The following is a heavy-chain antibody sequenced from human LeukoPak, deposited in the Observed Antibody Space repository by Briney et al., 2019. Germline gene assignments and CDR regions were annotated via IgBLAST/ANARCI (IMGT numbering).Heavy chain of an antibody. CDR3: ARVDSSGYPVGY. Sequence: ASVKVSCKASGGTFSSYAISWGRQAPGQGLEWMGGIIPIFGTANYAQKFQGRVTITADESTSTAYMELSSLRSEDTAVYYCARVDSSGYPVGYWGQGTLVTVSS. CDR1: GGTFSSYA. V-gene: IGHV1-69*01. D-gene: IGHD3-22*01. CDR2: IIPIFGTA. J-gene: IGHJ4*02.